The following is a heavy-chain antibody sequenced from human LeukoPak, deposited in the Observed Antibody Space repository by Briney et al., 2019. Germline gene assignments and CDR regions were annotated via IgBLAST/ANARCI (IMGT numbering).Heavy chain of an antibody. D-gene: IGHD3-22*01. CDR1: GYTFTGYY. CDR2: INPNSGGT. Sequence: ASVKVSCEASGYTFTGYYMHWVRQAPGQGLEWMGRINPNSGGTNYAQKFQGRVTMTRDTSISTAYMELSRLRSDDTAVYYCARASQPDYYDKSRFDPWGQGTLVTVSS. CDR3: ARASQPDYYDKSRFDP. J-gene: IGHJ5*02. V-gene: IGHV1-2*06.